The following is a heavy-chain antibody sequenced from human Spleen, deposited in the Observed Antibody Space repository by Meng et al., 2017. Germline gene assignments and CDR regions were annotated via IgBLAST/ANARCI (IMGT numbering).Heavy chain of an antibody. V-gene: IGHV3-33*08. Sequence: GESLKISCAASGFTFSNYALHWVRQAPGKGLEWVAVIWYDGNNKYYADSVKGRFTISRDNSKNTLYLQMNSLRAEDTAVYYCARPGDSSNWYFDYWGQGTLVTVSS. CDR2: IWYDGNNK. CDR1: GFTFSNYA. J-gene: IGHJ4*02. CDR3: ARPGDSSNWYFDY. D-gene: IGHD6-13*01.